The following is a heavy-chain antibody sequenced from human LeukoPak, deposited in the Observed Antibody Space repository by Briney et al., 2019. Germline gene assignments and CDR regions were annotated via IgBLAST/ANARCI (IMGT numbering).Heavy chain of an antibody. J-gene: IGHJ3*02. CDR1: GGSISSYY. Sequence: SETLSLTCTVSGGSISSYYWSWIRQPPGKGLEWIGYIYYSGSTNYNPSLKSRVTISVDTSKNQFSLKLSSVTAADTAVYYCARQVSYVAVAGPRDDAFDIWGQGTMITVSS. CDR3: ARQVSYVAVAGPRDDAFDI. V-gene: IGHV4-59*01. CDR2: IYYSGST. D-gene: IGHD6-19*01.